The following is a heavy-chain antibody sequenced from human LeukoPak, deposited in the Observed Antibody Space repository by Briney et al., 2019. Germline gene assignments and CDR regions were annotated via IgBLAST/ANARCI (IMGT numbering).Heavy chain of an antibody. J-gene: IGHJ4*02. CDR2: INSGGSSA. CDR1: GFTFSTYW. D-gene: IGHD6-13*01. V-gene: IGHV3-74*01. Sequence: GGSLRLSCAASGFTFSTYWMHWVRQVPGKGLVWVSHINSGGSSARYADPVKGRFTISRDNAKNTVYPQMNSLRGEDTAVYYCARGSTIAAAALDYWGQGTLVTVSS. CDR3: ARGSTIAAAALDY.